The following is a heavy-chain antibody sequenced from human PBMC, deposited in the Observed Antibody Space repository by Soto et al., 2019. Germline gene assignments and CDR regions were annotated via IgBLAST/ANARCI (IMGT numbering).Heavy chain of an antibody. CDR2: ISYDGSNK. Sequence: GGSLRLSCAADGFTFSGYGMHWVRQAPGKGLEWVAVISYDGSNKYYADSVKGRFTISRDNSKNTLYLQMNSLRAEDTAVYYCARHEQLVYFDYWGQGTLVTVSS. CDR3: ARHEQLVYFDY. D-gene: IGHD6-6*01. V-gene: IGHV3-30*03. J-gene: IGHJ4*02. CDR1: GFTFSGYG.